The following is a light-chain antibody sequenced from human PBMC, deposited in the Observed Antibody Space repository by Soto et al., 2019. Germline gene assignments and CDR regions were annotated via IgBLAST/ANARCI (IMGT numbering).Light chain of an antibody. J-gene: IGKJ2*01. V-gene: IGKV1-5*03. CDR3: QQYNSS. CDR1: QSISSW. CDR2: KAS. Sequence: DIQMTQSPSTVSASVGDRVTITCRASQSISSWLAWYQQKPGKAPKLLIYKASSLESGVPSRFSGSGSGTEFTLTISSLQPDDFATYYCQQYNSSFGQGTKLEIK.